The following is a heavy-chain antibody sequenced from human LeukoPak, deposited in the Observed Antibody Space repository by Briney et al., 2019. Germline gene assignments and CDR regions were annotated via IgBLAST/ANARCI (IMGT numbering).Heavy chain of an antibody. CDR3: ARGTEVVRSGYYYMDI. CDR1: GYSISSGYY. J-gene: IGHJ6*03. Sequence: SETLSLTCAVSGYSISSGYYWGWIRQPPGKGLEWIGSIYHSGSTYYNPSLKSRVTISVDTSKNQFSLKLSSVTAADTAVYYCARGTEVVRSGYYYMDIWGKGTTVTVSS. D-gene: IGHD2-15*01. V-gene: IGHV4-38-2*01. CDR2: IYHSGST.